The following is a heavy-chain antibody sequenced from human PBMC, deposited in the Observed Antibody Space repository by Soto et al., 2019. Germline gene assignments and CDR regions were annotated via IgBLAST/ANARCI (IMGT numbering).Heavy chain of an antibody. D-gene: IGHD3-22*01. CDR1: GFTFSSYA. J-gene: IGHJ3*01. V-gene: IGHV3-48*01. CDR2: RSDGRRVG. Sequence: GGSLRLSCAASGFTFSSYAMNWVRQAPGEGQGLRRPRSDGRRVGKEASSRWGPYTYTKDNAKNSLYLQMNSLRAEDTAVYYCARDQLYYNDISGRPLNAFDVWGQGTMVTVSS. CDR3: ARDQLYYNDISGRPLNAFDV.